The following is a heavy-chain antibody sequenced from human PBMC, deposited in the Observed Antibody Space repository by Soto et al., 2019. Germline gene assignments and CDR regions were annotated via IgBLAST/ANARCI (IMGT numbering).Heavy chain of an antibody. CDR1: GYAFSNND. CDR3: ARMGTSGNLNWFGP. D-gene: IGHD1-1*01. V-gene: IGHV1-8*01. J-gene: IGHJ5*02. CDR2: MNPNSGHG. Sequence: ASVKVSCKASGYAFSNNDISWVRHVTGQGLEWMGWMNPNSGHGGYAQKFQGRVTMTRDTSTSTAYMELSSLASDDTAIYYCARMGTSGNLNWFGPWRQGTLVTVSS.